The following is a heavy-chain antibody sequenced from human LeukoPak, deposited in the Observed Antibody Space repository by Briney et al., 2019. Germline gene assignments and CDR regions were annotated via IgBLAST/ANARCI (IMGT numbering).Heavy chain of an antibody. CDR1: GGSISSGGYY. CDR2: IYYSGST. CDR3: ARDSLQGYSYGLRWHPSAMDV. D-gene: IGHD5-18*01. Sequence: SQTLSLTCTVSGGSISSGGYYWSWIRQHPGKGLEWIGYIYYSGSTYYNPSLKSRVTISVDTSKNQFSLKLSSVTAADTAVYYCARDSLQGYSYGLRWHPSAMDVWGQGTTVTVSS. J-gene: IGHJ6*02. V-gene: IGHV4-31*03.